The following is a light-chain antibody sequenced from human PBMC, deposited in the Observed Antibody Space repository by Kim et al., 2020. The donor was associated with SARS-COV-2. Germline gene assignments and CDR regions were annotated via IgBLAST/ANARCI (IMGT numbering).Light chain of an antibody. CDR1: KLGDKY. Sequence: VSPGQTASITCSGNKLGDKYACWYQQKPGQSPMVVIYQDNKRPAGIPERFSGSNSGNTATLTISGTQAMDEADYYCQAWDSSAVVFGGGTQLTVL. CDR3: QAWDSSAVV. V-gene: IGLV3-1*01. J-gene: IGLJ2*01. CDR2: QDN.